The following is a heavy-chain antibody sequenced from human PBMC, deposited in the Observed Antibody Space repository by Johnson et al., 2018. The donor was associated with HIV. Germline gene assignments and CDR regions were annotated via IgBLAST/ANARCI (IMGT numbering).Heavy chain of an antibody. J-gene: IGHJ3*02. CDR3: TPDGYNLGGAFDI. CDR2: IKSKTDGGTT. CDR1: GFTFNNAW. D-gene: IGHD5-24*01. V-gene: IGHV3-15*01. Sequence: EVQLVESGGGLVKPGGSLRVSCAASGFTFNNAWMSWVRQAPGKGLEWIGRIKSKTDGGTTDYAAPVKGRFTISRDDSKNTLYLQMNSLKTEDTAVYYCTPDGYNLGGAFDIWGQGTMVTVSS.